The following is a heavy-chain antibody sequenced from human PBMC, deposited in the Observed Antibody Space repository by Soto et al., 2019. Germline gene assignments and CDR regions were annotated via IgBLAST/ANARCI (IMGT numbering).Heavy chain of an antibody. J-gene: IGHJ6*02. D-gene: IGHD6-13*01. Sequence: CIRRVSKKKGKGLEWMGIIYPGDSDTRYSPSFQGQVTISADKSISTAYLQWSSLKASDTAMYYYARTSAAGKYYYGMDVWGQGTTVTVSS. CDR1: C. V-gene: IGHV5-51*01. CDR2: IYPGDSDT. CDR3: ARTSAAGKYYYGMDV.